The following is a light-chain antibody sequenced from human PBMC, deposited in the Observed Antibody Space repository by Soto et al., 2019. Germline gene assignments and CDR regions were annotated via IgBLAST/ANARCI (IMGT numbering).Light chain of an antibody. CDR3: KQYATYSPGT. V-gene: IGKV1-5*01. J-gene: IGKJ1*01. CDR2: DAS. Sequence: DIQLTQSPSTLSASVGDRVTITCRASQNIGTWLAWYQHRPGEGPKLLIHDASTLESGVPSRFSGGGSATEFSLTINSMESGDSGTYHCKQYATYSPGTFGQGTTVEIK. CDR1: QNIGTW.